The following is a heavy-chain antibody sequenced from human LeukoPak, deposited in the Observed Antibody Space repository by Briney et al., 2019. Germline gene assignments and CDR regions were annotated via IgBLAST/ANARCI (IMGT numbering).Heavy chain of an antibody. CDR1: GGTFSSYA. V-gene: IGHV1-69*13. CDR3: ARAEYSSSWYFRTYYYYGMDV. Sequence: GASVKVSCKASGGTFSSYAISWVRQAPGQGLEWMGGIIPIFGTANYAQKFQGRVTITADESTSTAHMELSSLRSEDTAVYYCARAEYSSSWYFRTYYYYGMDVWGQGTTVTVSS. J-gene: IGHJ6*02. D-gene: IGHD6-13*01. CDR2: IIPIFGTA.